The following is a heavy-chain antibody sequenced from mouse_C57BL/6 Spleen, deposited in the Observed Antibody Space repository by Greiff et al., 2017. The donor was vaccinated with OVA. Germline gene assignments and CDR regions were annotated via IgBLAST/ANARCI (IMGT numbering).Heavy chain of an antibody. Sequence: EVKLLESGPGLVKPSQSLSLTCSVTGYSITSGYYWNWIRQFPGNKLEWMGYISYDGSNNYNPSLKNRISITRDTSKNQFFLKLNSVTTEDTATYYCARAPTGSWFAYWGQGTLVTVSA. V-gene: IGHV3-6*01. CDR1: GYSITSGYY. J-gene: IGHJ3*01. CDR3: ARAPTGSWFAY. CDR2: ISYDGSN. D-gene: IGHD4-1*02.